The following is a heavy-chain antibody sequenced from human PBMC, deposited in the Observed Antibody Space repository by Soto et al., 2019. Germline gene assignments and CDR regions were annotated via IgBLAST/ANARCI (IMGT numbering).Heavy chain of an antibody. J-gene: IGHJ6*03. V-gene: IGHV3-11*01. Sequence: GGSLRLSCAASGFTFSDYYMSWIRQAPGKGLEWVSYISSSGSTIYYADSVKGRFTISRDNAKNSLYLQMNSLRAEDTAVYYCAREKPGTTHYYYYYYMDVWGKGTTVTVSS. CDR2: ISSSGSTI. CDR1: GFTFSDYY. D-gene: IGHD1-7*01. CDR3: AREKPGTTHYYYYYYMDV.